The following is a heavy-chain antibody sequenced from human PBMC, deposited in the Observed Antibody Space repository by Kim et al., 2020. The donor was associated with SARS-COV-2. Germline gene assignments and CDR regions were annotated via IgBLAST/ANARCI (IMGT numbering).Heavy chain of an antibody. Sequence: GGSLRLSCAASGFRFSDSGVHWVRQASGKGLEWVGRSRNKANNYATTYAASVKGRFTISRDDSRNTAYLQMNSLKIEDTAVYYCARELHRLTFRGMIRWLDPWGQGTLVTVSS. CDR1: GFRFSDSG. J-gene: IGHJ5*02. V-gene: IGHV3-73*01. CDR3: ARELHRLTFRGMIRWLDP. D-gene: IGHD1-7*01. CDR2: SRNKANNYAT.